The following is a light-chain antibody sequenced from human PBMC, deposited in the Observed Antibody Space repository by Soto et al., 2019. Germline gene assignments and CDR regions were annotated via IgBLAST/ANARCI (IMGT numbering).Light chain of an antibody. CDR3: QQYKNWPPWT. J-gene: IGKJ1*01. Sequence: EVVLTQSPATLSVSPGERATLSRRASQSISSNLAWYQQKPGQAPRLLIYGASTRATGIPARFSGSGSGTEFTLTISSLQSEDFAVYYCQQYKNWPPWTFGQGTKVDIK. CDR1: QSISSN. V-gene: IGKV3-15*01. CDR2: GAS.